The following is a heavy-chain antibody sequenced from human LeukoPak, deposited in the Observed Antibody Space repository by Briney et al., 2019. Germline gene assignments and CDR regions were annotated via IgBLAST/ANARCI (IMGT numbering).Heavy chain of an antibody. J-gene: IGHJ4*02. CDR2: IYYSGST. V-gene: IGHV4-31*03. CDR1: GGSISSGGYY. D-gene: IGHD3-3*01. Sequence: SETLSLTCTVSGGSISSGGYYWSWIRQHPGKGLEWIGYIYYSGSTYYNPSLKSRVTISVDTSKNQFSLKLSSVTAADTAVYYCARSAPGVVIKFFDYWGQGTLVTVSS. CDR3: ARSAPGVVIKFFDY.